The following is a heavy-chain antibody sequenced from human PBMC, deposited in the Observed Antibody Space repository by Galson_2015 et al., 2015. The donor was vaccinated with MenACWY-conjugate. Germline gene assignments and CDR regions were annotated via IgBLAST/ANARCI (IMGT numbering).Heavy chain of an antibody. J-gene: IGHJ4*02. CDR1: GFTFSHYT. CDR2: IGSTGSYI. CDR3: ARPYSRIGVALDS. V-gene: IGHV3-21*01. Sequence: SLRLSCAASGFTFSHYTMNWVRQAPGKGLEWVSSIGSTGSYIYYADSLKGRFTISRDNAKNSVILQMNSLRAEDTAVYYCARPYSRIGVALDSWGQGTLVTVSS. D-gene: IGHD6-19*01.